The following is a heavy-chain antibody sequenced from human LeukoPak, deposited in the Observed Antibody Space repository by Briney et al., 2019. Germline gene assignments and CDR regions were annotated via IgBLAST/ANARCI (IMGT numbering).Heavy chain of an antibody. Sequence: SETLSLTCTVSGGSISSYYWSWIRQPPGKGLEWIGYIYTSGTSMYTPSLKSRVTISADTSKNQFFLRLSSVTATDTAVYYCARGGLAAAAGWFDPWGQGTLVTVSS. CDR1: GGSISSYY. CDR2: IYTSGTS. D-gene: IGHD6-13*01. V-gene: IGHV4-4*09. J-gene: IGHJ5*02. CDR3: ARGGLAAAAGWFDP.